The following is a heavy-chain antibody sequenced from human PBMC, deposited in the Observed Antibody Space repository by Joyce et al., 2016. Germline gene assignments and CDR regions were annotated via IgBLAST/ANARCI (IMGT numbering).Heavy chain of an antibody. CDR2: INTNTGNP. J-gene: IGHJ4*02. V-gene: IGHV7-4-1*02. Sequence: QVQLVQSGSELKKPGASVKVSCKASGYSFTSYAMNWVRQAPGQGLEWMGWINTNTGNPTYAKGFTGSFVFSLDTSVSTAYLQSSNLKAEDTAVYYCARFRYESTGRDFDYWGQGTLVTVSS. CDR1: GYSFTSYA. D-gene: IGHD3-22*01. CDR3: ARFRYESTGRDFDY.